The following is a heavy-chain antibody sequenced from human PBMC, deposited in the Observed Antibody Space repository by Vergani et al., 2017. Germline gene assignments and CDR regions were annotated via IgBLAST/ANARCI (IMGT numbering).Heavy chain of an antibody. CDR3: ARPTAMPHYYYYYMGV. CDR1: GYSFTSYW. D-gene: IGHD5-18*01. CDR2: IYPGDSDT. V-gene: IGHV5-51*03. J-gene: IGHJ6*03. Sequence: EVQLVQSGAEVKKPGESLKISCKGSGYSFTSYWIGWVRQMPGKGREWMGIIYPGDSDTRYSPSFQGPVTISADKSISTAYLQWSSLKASDTAIYYCARPTAMPHYYYYYMGVWGKGTTVTVSS.